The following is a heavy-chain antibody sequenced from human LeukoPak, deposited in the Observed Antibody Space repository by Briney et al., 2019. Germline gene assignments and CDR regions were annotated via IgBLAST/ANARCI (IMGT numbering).Heavy chain of an antibody. Sequence: PGGSLRLSCAASGFTFSSYAMSWVRQAPGEGLEWVSAISGSGGSTYYADSVKGRFTISRDNSKNTLYLQMNSLRAEDTAVYYCAKDIYYGSGSYYLAPFDYWGQGTLVTVSS. D-gene: IGHD3-10*01. CDR1: GFTFSSYA. V-gene: IGHV3-23*01. CDR2: ISGSGGST. CDR3: AKDIYYGSGSYYLAPFDY. J-gene: IGHJ4*02.